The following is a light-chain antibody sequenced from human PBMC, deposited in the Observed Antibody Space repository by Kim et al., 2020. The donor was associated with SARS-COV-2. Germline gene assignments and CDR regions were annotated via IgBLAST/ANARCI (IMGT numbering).Light chain of an antibody. Sequence: ESVGDRVTITCRASQGIANYLALFQQRPGKAPELLIYAASTLQSGVPSRFSGSESGTDFTLTISSLQPEDFATYYCQQLNSYPYTFGQGTKLEIK. CDR3: QQLNSYPYT. CDR1: QGIANY. J-gene: IGKJ2*01. V-gene: IGKV1-9*01. CDR2: AAS.